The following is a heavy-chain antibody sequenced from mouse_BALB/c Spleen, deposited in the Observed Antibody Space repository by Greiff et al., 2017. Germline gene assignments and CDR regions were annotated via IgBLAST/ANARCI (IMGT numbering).Heavy chain of an antibody. CDR2: IDPENGNT. Sequence: VQLQQSGAELVRSGASVKLSCTASGFNIKDYYMHWVKQRPEQGLEWIGWIDPENGNTKYDPKFQGKATITADTSSNTAYLQLSSLTSEDTAVYYCAREGYWGQGTSVTVSS. CDR1: GFNIKDYY. V-gene: IGHV14-1*02. J-gene: IGHJ4*01. CDR3: AREGY.